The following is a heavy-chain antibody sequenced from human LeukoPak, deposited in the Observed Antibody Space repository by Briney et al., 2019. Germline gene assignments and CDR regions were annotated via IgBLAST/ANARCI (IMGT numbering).Heavy chain of an antibody. Sequence: ASVTVSFTCSGHTFTDYYMHWGGQAPGQGGEGVGWINPNSGCTNYVQKFQGRVTMTSDTSISTAYMELSSLRSDDTAVYYCARGNAVIPAALDYWGQGTLVTVSS. J-gene: IGHJ4*02. CDR3: ARGNAVIPAALDY. CDR1: GHTFTDYY. CDR2: INPNSGCT. V-gene: IGHV1-2*02. D-gene: IGHD2-2*01.